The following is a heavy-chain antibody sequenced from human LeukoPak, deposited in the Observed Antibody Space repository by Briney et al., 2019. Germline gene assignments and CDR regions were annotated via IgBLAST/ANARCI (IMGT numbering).Heavy chain of an antibody. D-gene: IGHD3-10*01. J-gene: IGHJ4*02. CDR2: MKKDGSET. V-gene: IGHV3-7*01. Sequence: PGGSLRLSCVVSGFTFSSYSMIGVRQAPGKGLQWVANMKKDGSETNYGDSVKGRFTISRDNEKNSLYLQMNSLRTEDTAVYYCGRHRSGSGTYFIDHWGQGTLVSVSS. CDR3: GRHRSGSGTYFIDH. CDR1: GFTFSSYS.